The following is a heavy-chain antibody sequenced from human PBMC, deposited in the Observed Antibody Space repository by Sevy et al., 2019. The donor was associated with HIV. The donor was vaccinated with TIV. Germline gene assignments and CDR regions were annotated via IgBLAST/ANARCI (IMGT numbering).Heavy chain of an antibody. V-gene: IGHV3-21*01. CDR2: ISSSSSYI. J-gene: IGHJ6*02. Sequence: GGSLRLSCAASGFTFSSYSMNWVRQAPGRGLEWVSSISSSSSYIYYADSVKGRFTISRDNAKNSLYLQMNSLRAEDAGKGGFTISVANAKNFCYVQMTTXGAEAMPVHYGARHHGSVVATAILVGGYYYYGMDVWGQRTTVTVSS. D-gene: IGHD2-21*02. CDR1: GFTFSSYS. CDR3: TISVANAKNFCYVQMTTXGAEAMPVHYGARHHGSVVATAILVGGYYYYGMDV.